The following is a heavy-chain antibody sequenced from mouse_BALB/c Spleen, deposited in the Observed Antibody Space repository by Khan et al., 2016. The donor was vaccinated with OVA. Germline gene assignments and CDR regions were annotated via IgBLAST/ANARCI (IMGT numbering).Heavy chain of an antibody. D-gene: IGHD2-14*01. CDR3: ARGRAYYRSDGWFSY. CDR1: GYTFTTYT. CDR2: INPSNGYT. Sequence: QVRLQQSGAELARPGASVKMSCKASGYTFTTYTMHWVKQRPGQGLEWIGYINPSNGYTNYNQKFKDKSTLTADKSSSTAYMQLSSLTSDYSAVYYYARGRAYYRSDGWFSYWGQGTLVTVSA. V-gene: IGHV1-4*01. J-gene: IGHJ3*01.